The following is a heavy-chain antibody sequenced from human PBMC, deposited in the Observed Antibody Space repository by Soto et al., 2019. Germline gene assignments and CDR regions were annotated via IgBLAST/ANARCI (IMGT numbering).Heavy chain of an antibody. J-gene: IGHJ5*01. Sequence: SETLSLTCTVSGGSISNHYWPWIRQPPGKGLEWIGYIYYSGSTDYNPSLKSRVTTSIDTSKNQFSLKVTSVTAADTAVYYCARDRVGVSSSWFDSWGRGTLVTVSS. V-gene: IGHV4-59*11. D-gene: IGHD1-26*01. CDR1: GGSISNHY. CDR2: IYYSGST. CDR3: ARDRVGVSSSWFDS.